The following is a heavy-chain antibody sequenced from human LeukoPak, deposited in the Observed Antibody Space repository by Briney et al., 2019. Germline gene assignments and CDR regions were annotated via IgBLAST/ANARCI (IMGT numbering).Heavy chain of an antibody. Sequence: SETLSLTCTVSGGPISSYYWSWIRQPPGKGLEWIGYIYYSGSTNYNPSLKSRVTISVDTSKDQFSLKLSSVTAADTAVYYCARRDSSSSFDYWGQGTLVTVSS. J-gene: IGHJ4*02. D-gene: IGHD6-6*01. CDR3: ARRDSSSSFDY. CDR2: IYYSGST. V-gene: IGHV4-59*08. CDR1: GGPISSYY.